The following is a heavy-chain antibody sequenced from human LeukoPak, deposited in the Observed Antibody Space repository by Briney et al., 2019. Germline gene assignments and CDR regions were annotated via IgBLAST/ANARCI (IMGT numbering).Heavy chain of an antibody. Sequence: SETLSLTCTVSGGSISSSNYYWGWIRQPPXKGLEWIGSIYYSGTTYYTPSLKSRVTMSVDTSENQFSLRLSSVTAADTALYYCVRLPGYGDYSVDFWGQGTLVTVSS. CDR2: IYYSGTT. D-gene: IGHD4-17*01. J-gene: IGHJ4*02. CDR3: VRLPGYGDYSVDF. V-gene: IGHV4-39*01. CDR1: GGSISSSNYY.